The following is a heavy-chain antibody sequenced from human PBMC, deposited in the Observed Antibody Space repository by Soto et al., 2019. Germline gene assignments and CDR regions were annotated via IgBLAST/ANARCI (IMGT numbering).Heavy chain of an antibody. CDR3: SRYAYRCSTDYYFVMDD. V-gene: IGHV1-18*03. J-gene: IGHJ6*02. CDR2: ISAYNGRT. CDR1: GYTFTSYA. D-gene: IGHD3-10*02. Sequence: QAKLVQSGAEVKKPAASVKVSFKAYGYTFTSYAASWLRQAPGQGPGWMGWISAYNGRTDYAQKVKGNVTLNTDTSTTSLWMEVRIMRPHVMAVYYCSRYAYRCSTDYYFVMDDWGQWTTATVSS.